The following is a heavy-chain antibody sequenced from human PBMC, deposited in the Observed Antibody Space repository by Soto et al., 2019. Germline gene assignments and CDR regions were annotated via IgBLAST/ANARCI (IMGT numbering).Heavy chain of an antibody. CDR2: INPNSGGT. J-gene: IGHJ4*02. Sequence: ASVKVSCKASGYTFTGYYMHWVRQAPGQGLEWMGWINPNSGGTNYAQKFQGWVTMTRDTSISTAYMELSRLRSDDTAVYYCARGDCSSTSCYGLGLFDYWGQGTLVTVSS. D-gene: IGHD2-2*01. CDR1: GYTFTGYY. V-gene: IGHV1-2*04. CDR3: ARGDCSSTSCYGLGLFDY.